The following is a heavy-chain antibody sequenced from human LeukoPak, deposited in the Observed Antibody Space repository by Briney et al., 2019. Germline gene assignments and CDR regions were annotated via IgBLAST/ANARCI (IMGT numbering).Heavy chain of an antibody. Sequence: ASVKVSCKASGYSFTNYDINWVRQAAGQGLQWMGWVNPNNRDAGFSQKFQGRVTLTSNTSLTTAYMELTSLTSEDTAVYYCARVGNYYDSSGYYLVLDVWGQGTTVTVSS. CDR3: ARVGNYYDSSGYYLVLDV. CDR1: GYSFTNYD. J-gene: IGHJ6*02. CDR2: VNPNNRDA. V-gene: IGHV1-8*02. D-gene: IGHD3-22*01.